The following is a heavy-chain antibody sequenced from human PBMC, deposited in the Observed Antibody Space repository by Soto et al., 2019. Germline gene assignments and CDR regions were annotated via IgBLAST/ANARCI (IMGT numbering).Heavy chain of an antibody. CDR2: IWYDGSNK. J-gene: IGHJ5*02. CDR3: ARALWFGELPFVPLAP. CDR1: GFTFSSYG. D-gene: IGHD3-10*01. V-gene: IGHV3-33*01. Sequence: ESGGGVVQPGRSLRLSCAASGFTFSSYGMHWVRQAPGKGLEWVAVIWYDGSNKYYADSVKGRFTISRDNSKNTLYLQMNSLRAEDTAVYYCARALWFGELPFVPLAPWGQGTLVTVSS.